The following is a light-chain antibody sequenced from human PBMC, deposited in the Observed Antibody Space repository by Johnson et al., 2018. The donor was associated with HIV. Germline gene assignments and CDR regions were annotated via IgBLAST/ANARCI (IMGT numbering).Light chain of an antibody. J-gene: IGLJ1*01. CDR1: SSNIGNNY. CDR3: GTWDSSLSTQV. Sequence: QPVLTQPPSVSAAPGQKVTISCSGSSSNIGNNYVSWYQQVPGAAPKLLIYDNNRRPSGIPDRFSGSKPGTSATLGITGLQTGDEADYYCGTWDSSLSTQVFGTGTKVTVL. CDR2: DNN. V-gene: IGLV1-51*01.